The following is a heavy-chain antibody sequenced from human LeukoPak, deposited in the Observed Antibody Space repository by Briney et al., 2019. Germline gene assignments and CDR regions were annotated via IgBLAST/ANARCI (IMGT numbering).Heavy chain of an antibody. J-gene: IGHJ6*03. CDR3: ATCRDGYNIHPMNYYYFYYMDV. CDR2: ITPSCGNT. Sequence: GGSLRLSCTASGFTFSSYAMSWVRQAPGQGLEWISTITPSCGNTYHADSVKGRFTISRENSKNTLYLQMNSLRADDPAVYYCATCRDGYNIHPMNYYYFYYMDVWGKGTTVSISS. D-gene: IGHD5-24*01. V-gene: IGHV3-23*01. CDR1: GFTFSSYA.